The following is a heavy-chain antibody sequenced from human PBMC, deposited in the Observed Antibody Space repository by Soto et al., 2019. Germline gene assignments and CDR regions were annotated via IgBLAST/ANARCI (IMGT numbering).Heavy chain of an antibody. Sequence: QITLNESGPTVVRPTETITLTCRFSGFSLTTSGVGVGWIRQSPGKAPEWLALIYWNDDKRYSASLKSRLTSTKGPSKTQVVLTGSDLDPTDTATYYCAHRVLRTVFGLVTTTAIYFDFWGQGTPVAVSS. CDR2: IYWNDDK. J-gene: IGHJ4*02. CDR3: AHRVLRTVFGLVTTTAIYFDF. D-gene: IGHD3-3*01. V-gene: IGHV2-5*01. CDR1: GFSLTTSGVG.